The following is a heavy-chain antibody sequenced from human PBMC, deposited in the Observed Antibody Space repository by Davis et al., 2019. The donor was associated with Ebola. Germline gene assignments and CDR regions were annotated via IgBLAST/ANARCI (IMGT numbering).Heavy chain of an antibody. CDR3: ARGVMKGGSGWFFNF. Sequence: GESLKISCAASGFSFSSYWMHWVRQAPGKGLVWVSRIKTDGSSTGYGDSVQGRFTISRDNAKNSLYLQMNSLRAEDTAVYYCARGVMKGGSGWFFNFWGQGTLVTVSS. J-gene: IGHJ4*02. CDR2: IKTDGSST. V-gene: IGHV3-74*01. CDR1: GFSFSSYW. D-gene: IGHD6-19*01.